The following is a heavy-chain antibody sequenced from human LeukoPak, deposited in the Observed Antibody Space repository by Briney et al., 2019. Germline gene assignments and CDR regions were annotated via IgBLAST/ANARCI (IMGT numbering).Heavy chain of an antibody. CDR3: ARDGRRVATSIQNLFDP. CDR1: GYTFTSYG. V-gene: IGHV1-18*01. Sequence: ASVKVSCKASGYTFTSYGISWVRQAPGQGLEWMGWISAYNGNTNYAQKLQGRVTMTTDTSTSTAYMELRSLRSDDTAVYYCARDGRRVATSIQNLFDPWGQGTLVTVSS. CDR2: ISAYNGNT. D-gene: IGHD1-1*01. J-gene: IGHJ5*02.